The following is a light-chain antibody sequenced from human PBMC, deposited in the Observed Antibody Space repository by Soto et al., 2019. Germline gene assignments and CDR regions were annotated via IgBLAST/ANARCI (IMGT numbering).Light chain of an antibody. CDR1: QSISSSY. V-gene: IGKV3-20*01. J-gene: IGKJ2*01. CDR3: QRYGSSSYT. Sequence: EIVLTQSPGTLSLSPGERATLSCRASQSISSSYLAWYQQKPGQAPRLLIYAASSRATGIPDRFSGSGSGTDFTLTISRLEPEDVAVYYCQRYGSSSYTFGQGTQLEIK. CDR2: AAS.